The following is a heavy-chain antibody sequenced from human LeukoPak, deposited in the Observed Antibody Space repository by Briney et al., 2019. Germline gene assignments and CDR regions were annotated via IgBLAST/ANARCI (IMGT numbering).Heavy chain of an antibody. V-gene: IGHV3-30*04. Sequence: PGGSLRLSCEASGFTFSNYAVHWVRQAPGKGLEWVAVISNDGSSTFYADSVRGRFIISRDNSKNTLYLQMNSLRADDTAMYYCARERGLSSGYPYYFDNWGQGTLVTVSS. CDR3: ARERGLSSGYPYYFDN. J-gene: IGHJ4*02. CDR1: GFTFSNYA. D-gene: IGHD3-22*01. CDR2: ISNDGSST.